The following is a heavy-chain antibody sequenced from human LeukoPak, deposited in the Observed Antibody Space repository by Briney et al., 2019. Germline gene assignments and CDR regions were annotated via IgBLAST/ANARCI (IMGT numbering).Heavy chain of an antibody. Sequence: SETLSLTRTVSGASISGSGYYWSWIRQPPGKGLEWIGYIYYSGSTNYNPSLKSRVTISVDTSKNQFSLKLYSVTAADTAVYYCARVNQAVADHFDYWGQGTLVTVSS. V-gene: IGHV4-61*08. J-gene: IGHJ4*02. CDR2: IYYSGST. D-gene: IGHD6-19*01. CDR3: ARVNQAVADHFDY. CDR1: GASISGSGYY.